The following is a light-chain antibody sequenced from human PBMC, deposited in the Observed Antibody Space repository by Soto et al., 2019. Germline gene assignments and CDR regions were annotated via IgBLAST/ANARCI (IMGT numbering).Light chain of an antibody. CDR3: QQYYSYPYT. V-gene: IGKV1-8*01. J-gene: IGKJ2*01. CDR1: QGISSY. Sequence: AIRMTQSPSSLSASTGDRVTITCRASQGISSYLAWYQQKPGKAPKLLIYAASTLQSGVPSRFSGSGSGTDFPLTISCLQSEDFATYFRQQYYSYPYTFGRGTKVDIK. CDR2: AAS.